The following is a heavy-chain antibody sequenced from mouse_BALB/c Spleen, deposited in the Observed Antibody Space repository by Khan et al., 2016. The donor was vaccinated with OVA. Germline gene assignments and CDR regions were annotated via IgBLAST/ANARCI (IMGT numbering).Heavy chain of an antibody. V-gene: IGHV9-3-1*01. D-gene: IGHD2-12*01. Sequence: QIQLVQSGPELKKPGETVKISCKAYGSTFTNYGMNWVKQAPGKDLKWMGWINTYTGEPTYADDFKGRFAFSLETSASTAYLQLNNLKNEDTATYFYARRNYSCGRHFDVWGAGTTVTVSS. J-gene: IGHJ1*01. CDR3: ARRNYSCGRHFDV. CDR2: INTYTGEP. CDR1: GSTFTNYG.